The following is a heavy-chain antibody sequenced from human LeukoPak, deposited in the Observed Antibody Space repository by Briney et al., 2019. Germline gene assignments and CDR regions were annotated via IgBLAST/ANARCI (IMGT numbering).Heavy chain of an antibody. V-gene: IGHV4-59*01. CDR2: IYYSGST. CDR3: ARFGYSYGPDAFDI. D-gene: IGHD5-18*01. J-gene: IGHJ3*02. Sequence: SETLSLTCTVSGGSISSYYWSWIRQPPGKGLEWIGYIYYSGSTNYNPSLKSRVTISVDTSKNQFSLKLSSVTAADTAVYYCARFGYSYGPDAFDIWGQGTMFTVSS. CDR1: GGSISSYY.